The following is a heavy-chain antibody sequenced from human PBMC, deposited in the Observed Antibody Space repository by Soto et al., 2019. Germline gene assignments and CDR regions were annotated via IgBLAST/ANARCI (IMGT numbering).Heavy chain of an antibody. CDR2: IYHSGST. CDR3: ASYNWNYYFDP. V-gene: IGHV4-61*01. Sequence: SETLSLTCTVSGGSVRDGSYYWAWLRQPPGKGLEWIGHIYHSGSTIYNPSLKSRVTISIDTSKSQFSLNLNSMTAADTAVYYCASYNWNYYFDPWGQGTLVTVSS. J-gene: IGHJ5*02. CDR1: GGSVRDGSYY. D-gene: IGHD1-7*01.